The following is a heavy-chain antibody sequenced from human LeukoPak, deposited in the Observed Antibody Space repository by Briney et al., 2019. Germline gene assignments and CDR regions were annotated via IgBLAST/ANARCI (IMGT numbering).Heavy chain of an antibody. V-gene: IGHV3-7*01. J-gene: IGHJ4*02. D-gene: IGHD6-6*01. CDR2: IKQDGSEK. CDR3: ARDRPIKSIAAHPPTAPDY. CDR1: GFTFSSYW. Sequence: GGSLRLSCAASGFTFSSYWMSWVRQAPGKGLEWVANIKQDGSEKYYVDSVKGRFTISRDNAKNSLYLQMNSLRAEDTAVYYCARDRPIKSIAAHPPTAPDYWGQGTLVTVSS.